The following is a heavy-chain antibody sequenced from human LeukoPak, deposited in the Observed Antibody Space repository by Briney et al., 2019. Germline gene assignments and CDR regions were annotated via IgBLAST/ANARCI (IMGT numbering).Heavy chain of an antibody. CDR3: ARSSRELGGYAPWELMPPFDY. V-gene: IGHV3-48*01. CDR1: GFIFSSYS. Sequence: GSLRLSCAASGFIFSSYSMNWVRQAPGKGLEWVSFISSGSVTIYYTDSVKGRFTISRDNAKNSLYLQMNSLRAEDTAVYYCARSSRELGGYAPWELMPPFDYWGQGTLVTVSS. D-gene: IGHD1-7*01. CDR2: ISSGSVTI. J-gene: IGHJ4*02.